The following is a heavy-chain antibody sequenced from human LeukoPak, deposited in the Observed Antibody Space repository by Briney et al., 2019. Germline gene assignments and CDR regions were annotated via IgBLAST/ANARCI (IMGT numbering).Heavy chain of an antibody. CDR2: ISGSGGST. CDR1: GFTFSSYA. D-gene: IGHD3-10*01. Sequence: GGSLRLSCAASGFTFSSYAMSWVRQAPGKGLEWVSAISGSGGSTYYADSVKGRFTISRDNSKNTLYLQMNSLRAEDTAVYYCARDLYRGRIIMVRGNFDYWGQGTLVTVSS. CDR3: ARDLYRGRIIMVRGNFDY. J-gene: IGHJ4*02. V-gene: IGHV3-23*01.